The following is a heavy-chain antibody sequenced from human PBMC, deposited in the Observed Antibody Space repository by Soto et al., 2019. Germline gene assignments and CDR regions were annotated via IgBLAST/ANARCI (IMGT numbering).Heavy chain of an antibody. CDR3: ARERTWGDSGYDSDY. V-gene: IGHV4-30-4*01. J-gene: IGHJ4*02. D-gene: IGHD5-12*01. CDR2: IYYSGST. Sequence: SETLSLTCTVSGGSISSGDYYWSWIRQPPGKGLEWIGYIYYSGSTYYNPSLKSRVTISVDTSKNQFSLKLSSVTAADTAVYYCARERTWGDSGYDSDYWGQGTLVTVSS. CDR1: GGSISSGDYY.